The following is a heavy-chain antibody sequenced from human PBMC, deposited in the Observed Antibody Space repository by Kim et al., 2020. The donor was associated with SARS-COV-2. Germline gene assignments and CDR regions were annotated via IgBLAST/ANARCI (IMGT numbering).Heavy chain of an antibody. J-gene: IGHJ5*02. Sequence: GGSLRLSCAASGFTFSSYAMHWVRQAPGKGLEWVAVISYDGSNKYYADSVKGRFTISRDNSKNTLYLQMNSLRAEDTAVYYCARGGAILRFLEWPEGWFDPWGQGTLVTVSS. CDR2: ISYDGSNK. CDR3: ARGGAILRFLEWPEGWFDP. D-gene: IGHD3-3*01. V-gene: IGHV3-30-3*01. CDR1: GFTFSSYA.